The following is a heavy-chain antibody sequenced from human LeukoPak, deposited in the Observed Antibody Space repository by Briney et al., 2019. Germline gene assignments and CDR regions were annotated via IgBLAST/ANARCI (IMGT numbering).Heavy chain of an antibody. CDR2: FDPEDGET. V-gene: IGHV1-24*01. J-gene: IGHJ4*02. Sequence: GASVKVSCKVSGYTLTELSMHWVRQAPGKGLEWMGGFDPEDGETIYAQKFQGRVTMTRNTSISTAYMELSSLRSEDTAVYYCARVKIVDRFFDYWGQGTLVTVSS. CDR3: ARVKIVDRFFDY. D-gene: IGHD1-26*01. CDR1: GYTLTELS.